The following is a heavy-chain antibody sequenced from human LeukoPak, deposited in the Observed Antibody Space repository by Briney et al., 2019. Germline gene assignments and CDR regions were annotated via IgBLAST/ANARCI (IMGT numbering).Heavy chain of an antibody. CDR1: GFTFSTFW. CDR2: IKPDGSEQ. CDR3: TRNTVAAAGDD. V-gene: IGHV3-7*01. D-gene: IGHD6-13*01. J-gene: IGHJ4*02. Sequence: PGGSLRLSCAASGFTFSTFWMTWVRQAPGKGLEWVANIKPDGSEQSYVDSVKGRFTVSRDNAKNSLCLHMNSLRAEDTALYYCTRNTVAAAGDDWGQGTLVTVSS.